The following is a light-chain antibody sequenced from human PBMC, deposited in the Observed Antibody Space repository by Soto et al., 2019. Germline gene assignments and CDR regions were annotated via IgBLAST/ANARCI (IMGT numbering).Light chain of an antibody. CDR2: KAS. CDR3: QQYNSYSRT. V-gene: IGKV1-5*03. Sequence: DIQMTQSPSTLSASVGDRVTITCRASQSISSWLAWYQQKPGKAPKLLIYKASSLESGVPSRFSGSGSGTLFTLTISRLHADDFANYYYQQYNSYSRTFGQGTKLEIK. CDR1: QSISSW. J-gene: IGKJ2*01.